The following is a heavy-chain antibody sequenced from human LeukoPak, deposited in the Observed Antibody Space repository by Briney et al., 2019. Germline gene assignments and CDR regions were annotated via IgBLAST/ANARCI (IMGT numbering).Heavy chain of an antibody. D-gene: IGHD2-21*01. J-gene: IGHJ4*02. CDR3: ARLGSARLFRLFDY. V-gene: IGHV4-59*08. Sequence: SETLSLTCTVSGGSISSYYWSWIRQPPGKGLEWIGYIYYSGSTNYNPSLRSRVTISVDTSKNQFSLKLSSVTAADTAVYYCARLGSARLFRLFDYWGQGTLVTVSS. CDR2: IYYSGST. CDR1: GGSISSYY.